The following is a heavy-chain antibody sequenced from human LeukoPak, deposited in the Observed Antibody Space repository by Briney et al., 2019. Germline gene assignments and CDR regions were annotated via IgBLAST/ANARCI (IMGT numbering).Heavy chain of an antibody. CDR2: IYPGDSDT. CDR1: GYSFPTQW. CDR3: ARRGSQGFYHVMDL. Sequence: AGESLKISCKGSGYSFPTQWIAWVRQMPGKGLEWMGIIYPGDSDTRYSPSFQGQVTISADTSFSTAYLQWTSLKASDTAMYYCARRGSQGFYHVMDLWGQGTTVTVSS. V-gene: IGHV5-51*01. D-gene: IGHD1-26*01. J-gene: IGHJ6*02.